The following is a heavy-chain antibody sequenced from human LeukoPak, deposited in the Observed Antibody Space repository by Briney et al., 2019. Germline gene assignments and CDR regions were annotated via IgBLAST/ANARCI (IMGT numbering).Heavy chain of an antibody. Sequence: PSETLSLTCTVSGGSISGYYWSWIRQPPRKGPEWIGYIYSSGSTKYDPSLESRVSISLDTSKNQVSLNLKSMTAADTAIYFCARGHYDLAPWGQGILVTVSS. CDR3: ARGHYDLAP. J-gene: IGHJ5*02. D-gene: IGHD4-17*01. CDR2: IYSSGST. V-gene: IGHV4-59*01. CDR1: GGSISGYY.